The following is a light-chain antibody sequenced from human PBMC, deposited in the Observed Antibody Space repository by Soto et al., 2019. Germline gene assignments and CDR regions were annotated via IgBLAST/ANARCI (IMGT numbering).Light chain of an antibody. CDR3: CSYTASNTRQIV. CDR2: DVS. V-gene: IGLV2-14*01. J-gene: IGLJ1*01. CDR1: SSDVGGYNY. Sequence: QSVLTQPPSVSGSPGQSITISCTGTSSDVGGYNYVSWYQQHPGKAPKFMIYDVSNRPSGVSNRLSGSKSGNTASLTISGRQAEEEDDYYCCSYTASNTRQIVFGTGTKLTVL.